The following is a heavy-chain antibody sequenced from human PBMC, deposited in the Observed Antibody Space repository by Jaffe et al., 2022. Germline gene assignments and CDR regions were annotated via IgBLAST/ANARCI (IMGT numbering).Heavy chain of an antibody. CDR3: AREVDCTGGVCQTEYNWFDP. CDR2: ISSSGSTI. Sequence: QVQLVESGGGLVKPGGSLRLSCAASGFTFSDYYMSWIRQAPGKGLEWVSYISSSGSTIYYADSVKGRFTISRDNAKNSLYLQMNSLRAEDTAVYYCAREVDCTGGVCQTEYNWFDPWGQGTLVTVSS. D-gene: IGHD2-8*02. J-gene: IGHJ5*02. V-gene: IGHV3-11*01. CDR1: GFTFSDYY.